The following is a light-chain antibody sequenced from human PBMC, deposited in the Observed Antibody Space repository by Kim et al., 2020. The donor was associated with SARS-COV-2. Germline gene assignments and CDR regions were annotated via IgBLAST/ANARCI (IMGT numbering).Light chain of an antibody. CDR3: QQRNNWLT. CDR2: DAS. J-gene: IGKJ4*01. V-gene: IGKV3-11*01. CDR1: QSVGTY. Sequence: EFVLTQSPATLSLSSGQRATLSCRASQSVGTYLAWYQHKPGQTPRLLIYDASNRATGIPPRFSGSGSGTDFTLTISSLEPEDVAIYYCQQRNNWLTFGGGTKVDIK.